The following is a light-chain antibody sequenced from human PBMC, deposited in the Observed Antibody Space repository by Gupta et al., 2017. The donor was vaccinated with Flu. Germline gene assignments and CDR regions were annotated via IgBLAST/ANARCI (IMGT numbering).Light chain of an antibody. J-gene: IGKJ5*01. Sequence: DIQLTQSPSFLSASVGDRVTITCRASQVIGTYLAWYQQEPGKAPKLLIYAASTLQSGVPPRFSGSGSGTEFTLTINSLQPEDLATYYCQQFNSSPLTFGQGTRLEIK. CDR2: AAS. V-gene: IGKV1-9*01. CDR1: QVIGTY. CDR3: QQFNSSPLT.